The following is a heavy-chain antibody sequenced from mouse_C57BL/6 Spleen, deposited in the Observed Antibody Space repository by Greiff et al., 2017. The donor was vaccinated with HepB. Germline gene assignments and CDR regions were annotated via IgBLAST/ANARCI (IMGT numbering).Heavy chain of an antibody. Sequence: VMLVESGAELARPGASVKLSCKASGYTFTSYGISWVKQRTGQGLEWIGEIYPRSGNTYYNEKFKGKATLTADKSSSTAYMELRSLTSEDSAVYFCARLGNYEGYYFDYWGQGTTLTVSS. D-gene: IGHD2-1*01. V-gene: IGHV1-81*01. CDR3: ARLGNYEGYYFDY. CDR1: GYTFTSYG. J-gene: IGHJ2*01. CDR2: IYPRSGNT.